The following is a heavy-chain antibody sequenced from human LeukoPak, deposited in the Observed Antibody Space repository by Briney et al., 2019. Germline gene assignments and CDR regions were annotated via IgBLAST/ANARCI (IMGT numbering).Heavy chain of an antibody. CDR1: GYTFIAYY. J-gene: IGHJ4*02. V-gene: IGHV1-2*02. CDR2: INPSSGGT. CDR3: AGQKDPRPIDF. Sequence: ASVKVSCKASGYTFIAYYMHWVRLAPGQGLEWMGWINPSSGGTIYAPRFQGRVTMTRETSINTAYMELNELRSDDTAVYYCAGQKDPRPIDFWGQGTLVTVSS.